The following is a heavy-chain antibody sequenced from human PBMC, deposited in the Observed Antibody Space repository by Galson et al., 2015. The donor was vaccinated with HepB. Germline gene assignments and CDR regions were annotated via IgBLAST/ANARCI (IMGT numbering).Heavy chain of an antibody. CDR2: IRGKTYSYAT. Sequence: SLRLSCAASGFNFSGSALHWVRQASGKGLEWVGRIRGKTYSYATVYAASVKGRFIFSRDDSKNTLYLQMNSLKTEDTAVYYCTTNYGMDVWGQGTTVTVSS. CDR1: GFNFSGSA. J-gene: IGHJ6*02. V-gene: IGHV3-73*01. CDR3: TTNYGMDV.